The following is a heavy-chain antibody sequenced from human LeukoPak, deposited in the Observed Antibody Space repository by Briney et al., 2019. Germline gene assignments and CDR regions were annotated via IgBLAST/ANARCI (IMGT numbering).Heavy chain of an antibody. CDR3: GKDGSVGAVAGWGYYCYYMDV. J-gene: IGHJ6*03. CDR2: ISWDGGST. V-gene: IGHV3-43D*03. Sequence: PGGTLRLSCAAYGFTVSGYAVHSVRQARGGGMGWVSLISWDGGSTYYADSVKGRFTMSRDNSNSSLYLPMNSLRAEDTALYYCGKDGSVGAVAGWGYYCYYMDVWGKGTTVTVSS. D-gene: IGHD6-19*01. CDR1: GFTVSGYA.